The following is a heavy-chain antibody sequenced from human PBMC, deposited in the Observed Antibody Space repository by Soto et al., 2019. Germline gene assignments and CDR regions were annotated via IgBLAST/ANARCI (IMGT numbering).Heavy chain of an antibody. V-gene: IGHV4-31*02. J-gene: IGHJ3*02. CDR1: GGSISSGGYY. D-gene: IGHD1-26*01. CDR3: ARDTWEGDGDTGNDAFDI. CDR2: IYYSGST. Sequence: PSETLSLTCTVSGGSISSGGYYWSWIRQHPGKGLEWIGYIYYSGSTYYNPSLESRVTISVDTSKNQFSLKLSSVTAADTAVYYCARDTWEGDGDTGNDAFDIWGQGTMVTVSS.